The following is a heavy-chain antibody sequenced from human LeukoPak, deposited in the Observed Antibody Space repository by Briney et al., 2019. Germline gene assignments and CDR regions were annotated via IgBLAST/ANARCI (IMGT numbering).Heavy chain of an antibody. D-gene: IGHD6-13*01. CDR2: ISYNGGSA. Sequence: PGGSLRLSCVASGFTFSNYAVNWVRQAPGKGLEWVSCISYNGGSAHYADSVKGRFTVSRDNSKNTLYLQMNSLRAEDTAVYYCAKDQQDDAAGPPDAFDIWGQGTMVTVSS. CDR1: GFTFSNYA. V-gene: IGHV3-23*01. CDR3: AKDQQDDAAGPPDAFDI. J-gene: IGHJ3*02.